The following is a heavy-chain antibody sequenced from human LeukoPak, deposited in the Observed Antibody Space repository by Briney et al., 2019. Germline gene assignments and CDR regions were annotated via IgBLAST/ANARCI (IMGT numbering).Heavy chain of an antibody. CDR1: GFTFSSYA. CDR2: ISYDGSNK. J-gene: IGHJ4*02. V-gene: IGHV3-30-3*01. D-gene: IGHD3-22*01. Sequence: PPGGSLRLSCAASGFTFSSYAMHWVRQAPGKGLEWVAGISYDGSNKYYADSVKGRFTISRDNSKNTLYLQMNSLRAEDTVVYYCARAQDWYYYDSSGYLDYWGQGTLVTVSS. CDR3: ARAQDWYYYDSSGYLDY.